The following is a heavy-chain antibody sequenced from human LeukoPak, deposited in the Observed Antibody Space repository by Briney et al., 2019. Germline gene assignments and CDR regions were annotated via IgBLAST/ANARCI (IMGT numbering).Heavy chain of an antibody. D-gene: IGHD6-13*01. Sequence: SETLSLTCAVCGGPFSDYYWPWIRPPPGKGLEWMGEIDRSESTNYNPSLKSRVTISVDTSKNQFSLKLSSVTAADTAVYYCARGGGIAAARGVRPWGQGTLVTVSS. CDR2: IDRSEST. CDR3: ARGGGIAAARGVRP. V-gene: IGHV4-34*01. CDR1: GGPFSDYY. J-gene: IGHJ5*02.